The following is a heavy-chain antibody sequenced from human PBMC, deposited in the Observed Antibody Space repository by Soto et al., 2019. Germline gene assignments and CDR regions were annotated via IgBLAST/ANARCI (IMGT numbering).Heavy chain of an antibody. V-gene: IGHV4-59*01. D-gene: IGHD6-19*01. Sequence: QVQLQESGPGLVKPSETLSLTCTVSGGSISSYYWSWIRQPPGKGLEWIGYIYYSGSTNYNPSLKKRVTISVDTSKNQFSLKLSSVTAADTAVYYCARISSGWYVGYWGQGTLVTVSS. CDR1: GGSISSYY. CDR2: IYYSGST. CDR3: ARISSGWYVGY. J-gene: IGHJ4*02.